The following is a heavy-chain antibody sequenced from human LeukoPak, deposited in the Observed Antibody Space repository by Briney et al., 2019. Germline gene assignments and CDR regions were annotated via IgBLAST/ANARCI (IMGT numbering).Heavy chain of an antibody. Sequence: GGPLRLSWATPGFTFSVAWMSWVRQAPGEGLEGVGRFQSKTDGGPTEYAAPVKGRFTISKDDSRNTLYLQMNSLKAGDTGVYYCTTDRGALTNWGPGTLVTVSS. CDR1: GFTFSVAW. D-gene: IGHD3-10*01. CDR2: FQSKTDGGPT. J-gene: IGHJ4*02. CDR3: TTDRGALTN. V-gene: IGHV3-15*01.